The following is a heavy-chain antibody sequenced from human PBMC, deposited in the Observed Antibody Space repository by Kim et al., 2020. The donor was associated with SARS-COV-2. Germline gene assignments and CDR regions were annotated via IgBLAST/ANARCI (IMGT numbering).Heavy chain of an antibody. D-gene: IGHD3-22*01. CDR1: GGTFSSYA. Sequence: SVKVSCKASGGTFSSYAISWVRQAPGQGLEWMGGIIPIFGTANYAQKFQGRVTITADESTSTAYMELSSLRSEDTAVYYCARDNAYYYDSSGYSSNYYGMDVWAQGTTVPVSS. CDR2: IIPIFGTA. J-gene: IGHJ6*02. CDR3: ARDNAYYYDSSGYSSNYYGMDV. V-gene: IGHV1-69*13.